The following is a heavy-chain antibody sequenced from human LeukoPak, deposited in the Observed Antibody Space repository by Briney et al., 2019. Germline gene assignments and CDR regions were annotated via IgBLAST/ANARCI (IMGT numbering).Heavy chain of an antibody. CDR2: IYTSGST. Sequence: PSETLSLTCTVHGGSISSYYWSWIRQPAGKGLEWIGRIYTSGSTNYNPSLKSRVTMSVDTSKNQFSLKVSSVTAADTAVYYCARVSDDILTGYFDYWGQGTLVTVSS. V-gene: IGHV4-4*07. CDR3: ARVSDDILTGYFDY. D-gene: IGHD3-9*01. J-gene: IGHJ4*02. CDR1: GGSISSYY.